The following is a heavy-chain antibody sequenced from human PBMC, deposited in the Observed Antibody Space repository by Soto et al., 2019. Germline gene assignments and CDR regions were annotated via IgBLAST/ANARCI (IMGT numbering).Heavy chain of an antibody. CDR3: ARSFGCYAIDP. CDR2: IHHSGST. V-gene: IGHV4-4*02. Sequence: QMQLQESGPGLVKPSETLSLTCAVSSASIITEQRWTWVRQPPGKGLEWIGEIHHSGSTNNNPSLRSRVTTSVDKSKNQFSLNLNSVTAADTALYYCARSFGCYAIDPWGQGTLVIVSS. D-gene: IGHD6-19*01. J-gene: IGHJ5*02. CDR1: SASIITEQR.